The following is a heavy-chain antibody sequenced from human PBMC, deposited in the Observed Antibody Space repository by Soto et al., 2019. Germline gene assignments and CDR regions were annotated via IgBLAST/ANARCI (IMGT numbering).Heavy chain of an antibody. CDR2: TAYTGNT. CDR1: GGSITSYH. CDR3: AAGEASSRNLDPYYLDF. Sequence: PSETLSLTCVVSGGSITSYHWSWIRQFPGKGLERIAYTAYTGNTNYNPSLRSRVTISEDTSKNQFSLKLLSVTTADTAVYFCAAGEASSRNLDPYYLDFWGQGTLVTVSS. J-gene: IGHJ4*02. D-gene: IGHD6-13*01. V-gene: IGHV4-59*01.